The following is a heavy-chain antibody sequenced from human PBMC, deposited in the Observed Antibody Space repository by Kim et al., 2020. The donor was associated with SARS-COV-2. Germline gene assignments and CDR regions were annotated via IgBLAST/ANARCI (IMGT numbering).Heavy chain of an antibody. CDR3: ARATAAGTSALGY. D-gene: IGHD6-13*01. CDR2: MNGNGSII. V-gene: IGHV3-74*01. Sequence: GLEWVSRMNGNGSIIDDADSVKDRSTISRDNAENMLYLQIHNLAVDDTAVYYCARATAAGTSALGYWGQGTVVTVSS. J-gene: IGHJ4*02.